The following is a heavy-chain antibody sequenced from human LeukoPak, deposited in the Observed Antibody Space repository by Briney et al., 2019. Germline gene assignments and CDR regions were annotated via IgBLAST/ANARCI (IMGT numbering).Heavy chain of an antibody. CDR3: AGSPHDLERLDY. D-gene: IGHD1-1*01. CDR2: IYYSGST. CDR1: GGSVSSGSYY. J-gene: IGHJ4*02. V-gene: IGHV4-61*01. Sequence: PSETLSLTCAVPGGSVSSGSYYWSWIRQPPGKGLEWIGYIYYSGSTNYNPSLKSRVTISVDTSKNQFSLKLSSVTAADTAVYYCAGSPHDLERLDYWGQGTLVTVSS.